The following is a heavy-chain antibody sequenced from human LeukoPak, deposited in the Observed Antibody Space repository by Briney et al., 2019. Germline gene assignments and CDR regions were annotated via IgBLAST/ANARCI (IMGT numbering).Heavy chain of an antibody. V-gene: IGHV6-1*01. CDR2: TYYRSKWYN. D-gene: IGHD1-26*01. CDR3: AGDRGVGAAVFFDF. Sequence: SQTLSLTCAISGDNVSSSYVTWNWIRQSPSRGLEWLGRTYYRSKWYNDYAVSVKSRMTIIPDTSKNQFSLHLNSVTPDDTALYYCAGDRGVGAAVFFDFWGLGTLVTVSS. J-gene: IGHJ4*02. CDR1: GDNVSSSYVT.